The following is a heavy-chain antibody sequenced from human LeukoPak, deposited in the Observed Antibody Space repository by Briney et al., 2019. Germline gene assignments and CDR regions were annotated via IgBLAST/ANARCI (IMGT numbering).Heavy chain of an antibody. J-gene: IGHJ4*02. D-gene: IGHD4-17*01. V-gene: IGHV3-53*01. CDR3: ASAERTVTTLLDY. Sequence: GGSLRLSCAASGFTVSSNYMSWVRQAPGKGLEWVSVIYSGGSTYYADSVKCRFTISRDNSKNTLYLQMNSLRAEDTAVYYCASAERTVTTLLDYWGQGTLVTVSS. CDR1: GFTVSSNY. CDR2: IYSGGST.